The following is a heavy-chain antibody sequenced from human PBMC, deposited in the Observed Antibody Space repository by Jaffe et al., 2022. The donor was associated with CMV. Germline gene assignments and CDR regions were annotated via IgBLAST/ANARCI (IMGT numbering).Heavy chain of an antibody. CDR1: GGTFSTYG. Sequence: QVQLVQSGAEVRKPGSSVKVTCKAPGGTFSTYGIDWVRQAPGQGLEWVGGVNVILGTVNYAQKFQDRVTITADESSSTAYMDLSSLTSEDTAVYYCARAVYYDWNSFDYWGQGTLVTVSS. CDR2: VNVILGTV. V-gene: IGHV1-69*01. D-gene: IGHD5-12*01. CDR3: ARAVYYDWNSFDY. J-gene: IGHJ4*02.